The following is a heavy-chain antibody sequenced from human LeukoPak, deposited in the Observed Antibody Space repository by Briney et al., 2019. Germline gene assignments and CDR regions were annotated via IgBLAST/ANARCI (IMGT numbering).Heavy chain of an antibody. J-gene: IGHJ5*02. CDR1: GGSISSGGYY. CDR3: ARAPLYGGHADWFDP. Sequence: SETLSLTCTVSGGSISSGGYYWTWIRQHPGKGLEWIGFIYYSGSTFYNPSLKSRVTISVDTSKNQFSLKLTSVTAADTAVYYCARAPLYGGHADWFDPWGQGTLVTVSS. D-gene: IGHD4-23*01. V-gene: IGHV4-31*03. CDR2: IYYSGST.